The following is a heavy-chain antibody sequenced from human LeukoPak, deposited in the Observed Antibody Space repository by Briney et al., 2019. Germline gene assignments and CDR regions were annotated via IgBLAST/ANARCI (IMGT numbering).Heavy chain of an antibody. V-gene: IGHV1-46*01. D-gene: IGHD6-6*01. CDR2: INPSGGST. Sequence: ASVKVSCKASGYTFTSYYMHWVRQAPGQGLEWVGIINPSGGSTSYAQKSQGRVIMTRDTSTSTVYMELNSLRSEDTAVYYCARGGEYSSWYGWFDPWGRGTLVTVSS. CDR1: GYTFTSYY. J-gene: IGHJ5*02. CDR3: ARGGEYSSWYGWFDP.